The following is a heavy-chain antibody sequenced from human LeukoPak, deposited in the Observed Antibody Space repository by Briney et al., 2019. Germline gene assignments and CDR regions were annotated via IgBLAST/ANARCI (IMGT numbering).Heavy chain of an antibody. CDR2: ISSSTGSTT. CDR1: GFIFSDYY. Sequence: GGSLRLSCAASGFIFSDYYMSWIRQAPGRGLEWVSYISSSTGSTTYYADSVKGRFTISRDNAENSLFLQMNSLKAEDTAVYYCARAMDIVVVPAASYDYWGQGTLVTVSS. CDR3: ARAMDIVVVPAASYDY. J-gene: IGHJ4*02. D-gene: IGHD2-2*03. V-gene: IGHV3-11*04.